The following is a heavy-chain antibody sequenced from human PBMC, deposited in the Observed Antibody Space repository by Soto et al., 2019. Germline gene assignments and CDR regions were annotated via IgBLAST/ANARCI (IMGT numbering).Heavy chain of an antibody. CDR2: ISAYNGNT. V-gene: IGHV1-18*04. CDR1: GYTFTSYG. CDR3: ARAGRQQLVTPFDY. Sequence: ASVKVSCKASGYTFTSYGISWVRQAPGQGLEWMGWISAYNGNTNYAQKLQGRVTMTTDTSTSTAYMGLRSLRSDDTAVYYCARAGRQQLVTPFDYWGQGTLVTVSS. D-gene: IGHD6-13*01. J-gene: IGHJ4*02.